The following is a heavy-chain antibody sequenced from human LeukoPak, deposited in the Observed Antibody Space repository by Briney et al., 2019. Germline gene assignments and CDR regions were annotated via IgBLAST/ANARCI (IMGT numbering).Heavy chain of an antibody. V-gene: IGHV1-2*02. CDR1: GYTFNRYY. J-gene: IGHJ4*02. Sequence: ASVKVSCKASGYTFNRYYMQWVRQAPGHGLEWMGWLNPNSCVTKYAQKFQGRVTMTRDTSISTAYMELSSLRSDDTAVYYCARDPRIYCTNGICRDDYFDNWGQGALVTVSS. CDR2: LNPNSCVT. D-gene: IGHD2-8*01. CDR3: ARDPRIYCTNGICRDDYFDN.